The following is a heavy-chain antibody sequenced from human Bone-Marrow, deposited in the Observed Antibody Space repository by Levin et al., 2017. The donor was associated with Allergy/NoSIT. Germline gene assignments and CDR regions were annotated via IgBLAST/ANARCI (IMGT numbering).Heavy chain of an antibody. CDR2: ISYDGSEK. Sequence: PGGSLRLSCAASRFTFSNYAMHWVRQAPGKGLEWVAVISYDGSEKYYADSVKGRFTISRDNSKNTLYLQMNSLRVEDAAVYYCARDMSPYNYYGLDVWGQGTTVTVSS. D-gene: IGHD3-10*02. V-gene: IGHV3-30*04. CDR3: ARDMSPYNYYGLDV. CDR1: RFTFSNYA. J-gene: IGHJ6*02.